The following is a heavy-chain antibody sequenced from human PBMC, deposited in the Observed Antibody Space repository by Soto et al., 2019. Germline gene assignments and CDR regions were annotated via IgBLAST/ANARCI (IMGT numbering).Heavy chain of an antibody. CDR2: SYYSGST. D-gene: IGHD5-18*01. CDR3: ARGDTALVPDS. CDR1: GGSISSYY. J-gene: IGHJ4*02. V-gene: IGHV4-59*01. Sequence: PSETLSLTCTVSGGSISSYYWSWIRQPPGKGLEWTGYSYYSGSTNYNPSLKSRVTISVDTSKNQFSLKLSSVTAADTAVYYCARGDTALVPDSWGQGTLVTVSS.